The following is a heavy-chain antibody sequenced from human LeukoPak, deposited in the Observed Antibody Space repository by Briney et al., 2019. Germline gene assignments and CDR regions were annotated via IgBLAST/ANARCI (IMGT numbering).Heavy chain of an antibody. J-gene: IGHJ3*02. CDR3: ARVGASTYYYDSSGYKAFDI. CDR1: GLTFSSHW. Sequence: GGSLRLSCAASGLTFSSHWMHWVRQAPGKGLVWVSRITNDGSSTTYADSVKGRFTISRDNSKNTLYLQMNSLRAEDTAVYYCARVGASTYYYDSSGYKAFDIWGQGTMVTVSS. D-gene: IGHD3-22*01. V-gene: IGHV3-74*01. CDR2: ITNDGSST.